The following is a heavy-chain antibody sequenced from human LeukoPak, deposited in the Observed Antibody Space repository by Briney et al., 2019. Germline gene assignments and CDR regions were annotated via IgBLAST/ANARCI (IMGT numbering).Heavy chain of an antibody. J-gene: IGHJ6*03. CDR3: ARGGPWASPRARGVRYYYYYMDV. CDR1: GGSFSGYY. Sequence: SETLSLTCAVYGGSFSGYYWSWIRQPPGKGLEWIGEINHSGSTNYNPSLKSRVTISVDTSKNQFSLKLSSVTAADTAVYYCARGGPWASPRARGVRYYYYYMDVWGKGTTVTVSS. D-gene: IGHD3-16*02. CDR2: INHSGST. V-gene: IGHV4-34*01.